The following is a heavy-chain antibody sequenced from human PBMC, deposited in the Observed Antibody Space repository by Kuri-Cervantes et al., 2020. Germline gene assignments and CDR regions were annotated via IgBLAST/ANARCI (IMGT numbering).Heavy chain of an antibody. V-gene: IGHV3-48*01. CDR3: ARGLGYSSSCGVY. D-gene: IGHD6-13*01. J-gene: IGHJ4*02. CDR2: ISSSSSTI. CDR1: GFTFSSYS. Sequence: GGSLRLSCAASGFTFSSYSMNWVRQAPGKGLEWVSYISSSSSTIYYADSVKGRFTISRDNAKNSLYLQMNSLRAEDTAVYYCARGLGYSSSCGVYWGQGTRVTVSS.